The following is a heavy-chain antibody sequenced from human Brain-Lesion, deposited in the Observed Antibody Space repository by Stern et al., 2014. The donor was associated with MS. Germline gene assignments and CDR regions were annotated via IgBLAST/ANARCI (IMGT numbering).Heavy chain of an antibody. J-gene: IGHJ4*02. CDR2: IYSSGST. Sequence: QMQLVQSGPGLVKPSQTLSLTCIVSGGSISSGSFYWNWIRQPAGKGLEWIGRIYSSGSTNYNPYLKSLVTISGDTSKNQFSLKRFFMTAADTAVYYCARETGGYTYGDTDFFDYWGQGALVTVSS. CDR3: ARETGGYTYGDTDFFDY. D-gene: IGHD5-18*01. CDR1: GGSISSGSFY. V-gene: IGHV4-61*02.